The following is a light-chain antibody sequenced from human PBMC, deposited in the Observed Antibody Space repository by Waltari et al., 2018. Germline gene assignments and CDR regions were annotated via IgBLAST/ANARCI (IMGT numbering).Light chain of an antibody. CDR1: QFIGSS. V-gene: IGKV6-21*01. CDR2: YAS. CDR3: HQSSSLPFT. J-gene: IGKJ4*01. Sequence: EIVLTQSPEFQSVTPKEKVTITRRASQFIGSSLHCYQQKPDQSPRLLIKYASQSFSGVPSRFSGSGSGTDFTLTINSLEAEDAATYYCHQSSSLPFTFGGGTKVEIK.